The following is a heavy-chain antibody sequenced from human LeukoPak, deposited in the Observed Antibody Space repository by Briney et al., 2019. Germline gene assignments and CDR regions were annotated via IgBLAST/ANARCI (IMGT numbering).Heavy chain of an antibody. Sequence: GGSLRLSCAASGFTFSSYWMSWVRQAPGKGLEWVANIKQDGSEKYYVDSVKGRFTISRDDAKNSLYLQMNSLRAEDTAVYYCARDLADIVVVPAAMGYYGMDVWGQGTTVTVSS. J-gene: IGHJ6*02. V-gene: IGHV3-7*01. D-gene: IGHD2-2*01. CDR3: ARDLADIVVVPAAMGYYGMDV. CDR2: IKQDGSEK. CDR1: GFTFSSYW.